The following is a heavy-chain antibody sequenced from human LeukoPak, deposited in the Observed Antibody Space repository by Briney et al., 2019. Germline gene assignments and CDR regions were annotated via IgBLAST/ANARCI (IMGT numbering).Heavy chain of an antibody. CDR1: GFTFSSYA. D-gene: IGHD1-26*01. Sequence: GGSLRLSCAASGFTFSSYAMHWVRQAPGKGLEWVAVISNDGNNKYYVDSVKGRFTISRDNSKNTLYLQMNSLRAEDTAVYYCARGLVGAAGGYYFDYWGQGTLVTVSS. CDR2: ISNDGNNK. J-gene: IGHJ4*02. CDR3: ARGLVGAAGGYYFDY. V-gene: IGHV3-30-3*01.